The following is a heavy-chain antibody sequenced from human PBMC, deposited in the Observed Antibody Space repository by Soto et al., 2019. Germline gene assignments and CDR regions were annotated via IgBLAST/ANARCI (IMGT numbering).Heavy chain of an antibody. CDR3: ARPNYGPYYYGMDV. CDR1: GFTFSSYS. CDR2: ISTTSSYM. Sequence: EVQLVESGGGLVKPGGSLRLSCAASGFTFSSYSMSWVRQAPGKGLEWVASISTTSSYMYYVDSVKGRFTISRDNAKNALYLRMNSLSADDTAVYYCARPNYGPYYYGMDVWGQGTTVTVSS. D-gene: IGHD3-10*01. V-gene: IGHV3-21*01. J-gene: IGHJ6*02.